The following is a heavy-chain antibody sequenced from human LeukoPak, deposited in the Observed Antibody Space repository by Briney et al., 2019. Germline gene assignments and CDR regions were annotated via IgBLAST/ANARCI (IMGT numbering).Heavy chain of an antibody. CDR1: GFTVSTNY. Sequence: PGGSLRLSCAASGFTVSTNYMTWVRQAPGKGLEWVSVIYSSGGGTTHYADSVKGRFTISRDNSKNTVSLQMNSLTAEDTAIYYCAGDNGLNWFDPWGQGTLVTVSS. V-gene: IGHV3-53*01. J-gene: IGHJ5*02. CDR3: AGDNGLNWFDP. CDR2: IYSSGGGTT.